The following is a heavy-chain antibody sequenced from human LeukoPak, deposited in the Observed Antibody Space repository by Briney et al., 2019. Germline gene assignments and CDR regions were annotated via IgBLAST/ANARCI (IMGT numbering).Heavy chain of an antibody. CDR3: ASGSGGDAFDP. J-gene: IGHJ5*02. D-gene: IGHD3-10*01. CDR2: IYTSGST. Sequence: SETLSLTCTVSGGSISSYYWSWIRQPPGKGLEWIGYIYTSGSTNYNPSLKSRVTMSVDTSKNQFSLKLSSVTAADTAVYYCASGSGGDAFDPWGQGTLVTVSS. CDR1: GGSISSYY. V-gene: IGHV4-4*08.